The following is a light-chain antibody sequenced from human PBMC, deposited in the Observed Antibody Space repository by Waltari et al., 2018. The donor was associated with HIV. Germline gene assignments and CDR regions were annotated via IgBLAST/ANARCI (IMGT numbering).Light chain of an antibody. CDR3: SSYTSTSTPLL. V-gene: IGLV2-14*01. CDR1: SSDIGGSKY. J-gene: IGLJ2*01. CDR2: DVS. Sequence: SALTQPASVSGFPRQSITISCTGSSSDIGGSKYVSWYPSYQGKAPKLIIYDVSSRPSGVSDRFSGSKSGNTASLTISGLRAGDEADYYCSSYTSTSTPLLFGGGTKLTVL.